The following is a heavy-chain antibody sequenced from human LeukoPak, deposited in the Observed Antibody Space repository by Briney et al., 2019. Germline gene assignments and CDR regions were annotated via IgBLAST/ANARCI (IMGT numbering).Heavy chain of an antibody. D-gene: IGHD2/OR15-2a*01. V-gene: IGHV4-4*02. CDR1: GGSISSSNW. CDR3: ARQSSPFYFVDY. CDR2: IYHSGST. Sequence: SGTLSLTCAVSGGSISSSNWWSWVRQPPGKGLEWIGEIYHSGSTNYNPSLKSRVTISVDKSKNQFSLRLKSVTAADTAVYFCARQSSPFYFVDYWGQGIPVTVSS. J-gene: IGHJ4*02.